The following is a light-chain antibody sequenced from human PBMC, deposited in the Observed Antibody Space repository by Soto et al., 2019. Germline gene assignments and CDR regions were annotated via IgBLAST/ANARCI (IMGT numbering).Light chain of an antibody. CDR1: SSDVGTYNL. CDR2: EVS. J-gene: IGLJ1*01. V-gene: IGLV2-14*02. Sequence: QSALTQPASVSGSPGQSITISCTGTSSDVGTYNLVSWFQQHPPKAPKLMIYEVSNRPSGVSNRFSGSKSGNTASLTISGLQAEDEADYYCSSYTSSSTPYVFGTGTKLTVL. CDR3: SSYTSSSTPYV.